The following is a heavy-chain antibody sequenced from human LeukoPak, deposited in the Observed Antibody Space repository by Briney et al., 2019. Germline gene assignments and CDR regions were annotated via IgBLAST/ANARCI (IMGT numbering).Heavy chain of an antibody. J-gene: IGHJ4*02. D-gene: IGHD3-10*01. CDR3: ARVDGSGSYCRY. CDR2: LYYSGST. Sequence: PSETLSLTCTVSGGSVSSGSYYWSWIRQPPGKGLEWIGYLYYSGSTNYNPSLKSRVTISVDTSKNQFSLKLSSVTAADTAVYYCARVDGSGSYCRYWGQGTLVTVSS. V-gene: IGHV4-61*01. CDR1: GGSVSSGSYY.